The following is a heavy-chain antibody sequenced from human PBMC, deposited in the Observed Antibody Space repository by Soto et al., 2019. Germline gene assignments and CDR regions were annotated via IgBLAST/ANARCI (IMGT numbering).Heavy chain of an antibody. CDR2: ISYDGSNK. D-gene: IGHD3-22*01. V-gene: IGHV3-30-3*01. J-gene: IGHJ5*02. CDR3: ARGPSRYYDSSGYYFGPWFDP. Sequence: PGGSLRLSCAASGFTFSKYAMTWARQAPGKGLEWVAVISYDGSNKYYADSVKGRFTISRDNSKDTLYLQMNSLRAEDTAVYYCARGPSRYYDSSGYYFGPWFDPWGQGTQVTVSS. CDR1: GFTFSKYA.